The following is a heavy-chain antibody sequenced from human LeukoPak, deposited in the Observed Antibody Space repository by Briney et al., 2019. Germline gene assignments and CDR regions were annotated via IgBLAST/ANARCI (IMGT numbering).Heavy chain of an antibody. V-gene: IGHV5-51*01. CDR1: GYSFTSYW. J-gene: IGHJ5*02. Sequence: GESLKISCKGSGYSFTSYWIGWVRQMPGKGLEWMGIIYPGGSQTRYSPPFQGQVTISVDKSSSTTYLQWSSLKASDTAMYYCARQPVNGYCSSTSCYTTDPWGQGTLVTVSS. CDR2: IYPGGSQT. CDR3: ARQPVNGYCSSTSCYTTDP. D-gene: IGHD2-2*02.